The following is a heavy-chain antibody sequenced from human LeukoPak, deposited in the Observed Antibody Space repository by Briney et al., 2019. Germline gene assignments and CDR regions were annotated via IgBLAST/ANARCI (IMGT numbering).Heavy chain of an antibody. V-gene: IGHV3-15*01. D-gene: IGHD3-10*01. CDR3: TTDIKYYHGSGSYYVDY. J-gene: IGHJ4*02. CDR2: IKSKTDGVTT. CDR1: GFTFSNAW. Sequence: PGGSLRLSCAASGFTFSNAWMTWVRQAPGKGLEWVGRIKSKTDGVTTGYAAPVKGRFTISRDDSKSTMYLQMNSLKTEDTAVYYCTTDIKYYHGSGSYYVDYWGQGTLVTVSS.